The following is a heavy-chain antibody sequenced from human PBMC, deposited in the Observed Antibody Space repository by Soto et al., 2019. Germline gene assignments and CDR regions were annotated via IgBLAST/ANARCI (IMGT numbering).Heavy chain of an antibody. V-gene: IGHV4-39*01. D-gene: IGHD6-13*01. CDR3: ASRGSSSWYGY. CDR2: IYYSGST. CDR1: GGSISSSSYY. Sequence: QLQLQESGPGLVKPSETLSLTCTVSGGSISSSSYYWGWIRQPPGKGLEWIGTIYYSGSTYYNPSLKSRVTISVDTSKHQFSLKLSSVTAADPAVYYCASRGSSSWYGYWGQGTLVTVSS. J-gene: IGHJ4*02.